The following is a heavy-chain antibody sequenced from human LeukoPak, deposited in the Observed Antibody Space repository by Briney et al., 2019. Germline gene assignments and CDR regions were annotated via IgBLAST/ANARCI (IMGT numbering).Heavy chain of an antibody. D-gene: IGHD6-19*01. CDR3: ARVRPGQWLLRDAFDI. V-gene: IGHV3-74*01. CDR1: GFTLSSYR. CDR2: INSDGSST. J-gene: IGHJ3*02. Sequence: PGGSLRLSCAASGFTLSSYRMHWVRQVPGKGLVWVSRINSDGSSTGYADSVKGRFTISRDNAKNSLHLQMNSLRAEDTALYYCARVRPGQWLLRDAFDIWGQGTMVTVSS.